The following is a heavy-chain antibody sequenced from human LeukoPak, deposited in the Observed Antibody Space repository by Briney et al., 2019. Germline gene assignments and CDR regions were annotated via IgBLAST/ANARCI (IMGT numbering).Heavy chain of an antibody. V-gene: IGHV3-48*04. Sequence: GGSLRLSCAASGFTFSSYSMMWVRQAPGKGLEWVSYISSSGSTIYYADSVKGRFTISRDNAKNSLYLQMNSLRAEDTAVYYCARDAVTMVRGVIITGFDYWGQGTLVTVSS. J-gene: IGHJ4*02. CDR3: ARDAVTMVRGVIITGFDY. D-gene: IGHD3-10*01. CDR1: GFTFSSYS. CDR2: ISSSGSTI.